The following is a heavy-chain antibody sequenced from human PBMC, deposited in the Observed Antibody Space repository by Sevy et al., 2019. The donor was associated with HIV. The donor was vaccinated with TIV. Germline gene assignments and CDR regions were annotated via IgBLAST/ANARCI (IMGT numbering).Heavy chain of an antibody. Sequence: GGSLRLSCAASGFTFSSYEMNWVRQAPGKGLEWISYISNSGTAMYYSDSVRGRFTISRDNAKNSLSLQMNSLRADDTAVYYCARERNTYGQGYFDYWGQGTLVTVSS. J-gene: IGHJ4*02. CDR2: ISNSGTAM. D-gene: IGHD1-1*01. CDR3: ARERNTYGQGYFDY. CDR1: GFTFSSYE. V-gene: IGHV3-48*03.